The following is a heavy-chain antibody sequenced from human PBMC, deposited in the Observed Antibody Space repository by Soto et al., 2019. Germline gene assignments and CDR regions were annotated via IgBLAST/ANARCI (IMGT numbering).Heavy chain of an antibody. CDR3: ARAAGYCISTSCYEGWFDP. CDR1: GGSISIGGYY. J-gene: IGHJ5*02. CDR2: IYYSGST. D-gene: IGHD2-2*01. V-gene: IGHV4-31*11. Sequence: PSETLSLTFAVSGGSISIGGYYWSWIRQHPGKGLEWIGYIYYSGSTYYNPSLKSRVTISVDTSKNQFSLKLSSVTAADTAVYYCARAAGYCISTSCYEGWFDPWGQGTLVTVSS.